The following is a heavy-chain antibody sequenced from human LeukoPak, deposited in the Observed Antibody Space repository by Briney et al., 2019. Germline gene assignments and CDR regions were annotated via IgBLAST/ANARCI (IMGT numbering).Heavy chain of an antibody. CDR1: GFTFSIYA. Sequence: QPGGSLRLSCAASGFTFSIYALAWVRQAPGKGLEWVSSIGQSGDRTYYADSVKGRFTISRDNSKNTLYLQMNSLRAEDTAVYYCASPLGGNYYSSWGQGTLVTVSS. D-gene: IGHD1-26*01. CDR2: IGQSGDRT. J-gene: IGHJ5*02. V-gene: IGHV3-23*01. CDR3: ASPLGGNYYSS.